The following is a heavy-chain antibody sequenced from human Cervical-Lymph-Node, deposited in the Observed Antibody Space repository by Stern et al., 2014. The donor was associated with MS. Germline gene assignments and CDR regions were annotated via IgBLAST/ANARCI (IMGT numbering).Heavy chain of an antibody. CDR1: GGSISSGSYY. D-gene: IGHD3-3*01. CDR2: IYTSGST. CDR3: ARGGSEWLLKSWFDP. Sequence: QVQLQESGPGLVKPSQTLSLTCTVSGGSISSGSYYWSWIRQPAGKGLEWIGRIYTSGSTNYNPSLKSRVTISVDTSKNQFSLKLSSGTAADTAVYYCARGGSEWLLKSWFDPWGQGTLVTVSS. J-gene: IGHJ5*02. V-gene: IGHV4-61*02.